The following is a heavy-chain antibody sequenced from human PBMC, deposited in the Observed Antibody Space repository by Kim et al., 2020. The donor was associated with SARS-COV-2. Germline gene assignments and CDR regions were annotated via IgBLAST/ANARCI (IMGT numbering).Heavy chain of an antibody. CDR3: ARHPYLSIQDGLDV. V-gene: IGHV4-59*08. J-gene: IGHJ6*02. CDR2: IYNSGST. CDR1: GGSISSYY. Sequence: SETLSLTCTVSGGSISSYYWSWIRQPPGKGLEWIGYIYNSGSTNYNPSLKSRVTISIDTSKSQFSLKLSSVTAADTAVYYCARHPYLSIQDGLDVWGQGTTVTVSS. D-gene: IGHD6-6*01.